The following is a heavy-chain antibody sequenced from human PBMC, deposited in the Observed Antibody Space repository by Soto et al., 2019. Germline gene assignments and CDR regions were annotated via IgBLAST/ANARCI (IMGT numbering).Heavy chain of an antibody. CDR2: ISGSGGST. D-gene: IGHD3-9*01. J-gene: IGHJ5*02. CDR1: GFTFSSYA. CDR3: AKDSDYDILTGYYQT. Sequence: PGGSLRLSCAASGFTFSSYAMSWVRQAPGKGLEWVSAISGSGGSTYHADSVKGRFTISRDNSKNTLYLQMNSLRAEDTAVYYCAKDSDYDILTGYYQTWDQGTLVTVSS. V-gene: IGHV3-23*01.